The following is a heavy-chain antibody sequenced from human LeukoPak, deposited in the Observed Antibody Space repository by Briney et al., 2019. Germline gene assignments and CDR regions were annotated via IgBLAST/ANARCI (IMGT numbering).Heavy chain of an antibody. CDR1: RFTFNNYG. D-gene: IGHD3-10*01. V-gene: IGHV3-30*02. CDR3: AKGKYYYGSGSLILDY. J-gene: IGHJ4*02. Sequence: GGSLRLSCAVSRFTFNNYGIHWIRQAPGKGLEWVAFIRYDGSNKYYADSVKGRFTISRDNSKNTLYLQMNSLRAEDTAVYYCAKGKYYYGSGSLILDYWGQGTLVTVSS. CDR2: IRYDGSNK.